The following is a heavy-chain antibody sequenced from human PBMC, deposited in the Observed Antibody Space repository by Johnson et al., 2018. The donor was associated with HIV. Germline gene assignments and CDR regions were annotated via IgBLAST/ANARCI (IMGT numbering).Heavy chain of an antibody. CDR3: ARPYYYGSGSYYTDAFDI. V-gene: IGHV3-30*04. CDR1: GFTFSNYA. D-gene: IGHD3-10*01. CDR2: ISYDGSNK. Sequence: VQLVESGGGVVQPGRSLRLSCAASGFTFSNYAMHWVRQAPGKGLEWVAVISYDGSNKYYADSVKGRFTIYRDNSKNTLYLQMNSLRAEDTAVYYCARPYYYGSGSYYTDAFDIWGQGTMVTVSS. J-gene: IGHJ3*02.